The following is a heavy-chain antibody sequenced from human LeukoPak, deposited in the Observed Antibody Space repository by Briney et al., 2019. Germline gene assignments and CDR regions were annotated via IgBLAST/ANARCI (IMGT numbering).Heavy chain of an antibody. V-gene: IGHV3-21*01. J-gene: IGHJ4*02. CDR3: TPHSSGYAF. CDR2: ISYSGEKI. Sequence: GGSLRLSCAVSGITFSVYHMNWVRQAPGQGLECVASISYSGEKIFYADSVKGRFTICRDNTKNLLYLQMNRLRAEDTAVYYCTPHSSGYAFWGQGTLVTVSS. D-gene: IGHD5-12*01. CDR1: GITFSVYH.